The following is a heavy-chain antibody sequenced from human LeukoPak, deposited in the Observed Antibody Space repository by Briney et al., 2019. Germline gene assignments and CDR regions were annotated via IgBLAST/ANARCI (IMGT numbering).Heavy chain of an antibody. D-gene: IGHD3-22*01. CDR1: GFTFSSYW. CDR2: IKEDGSDK. V-gene: IGHV3-7*04. Sequence: GGSLRLSCVASGFTFSSYWMSWVRQAPGKGLEWVANIKEDGSDKSYVDSVKGRFTISRDNAKNSLYLQMNSLRAEDTAVYYCARDRDSSGYYGYYFDYLGQGTLVTVSS. J-gene: IGHJ4*02. CDR3: ARDRDSSGYYGYYFDY.